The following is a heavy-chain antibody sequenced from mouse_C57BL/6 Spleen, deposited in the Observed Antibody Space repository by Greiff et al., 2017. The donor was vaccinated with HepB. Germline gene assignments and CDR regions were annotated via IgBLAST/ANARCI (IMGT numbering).Heavy chain of an antibody. CDR1: GYTFTSYW. D-gene: IGHD1-1*01. Sequence: QVQLQQPGAELVRPGSSVKLSCKASGYTFTSYWMHWVKQRPIQGLEWIGNIDPSDSETHYNQKFKDKATLTVDKSSSTAYMQLSSLTSEDSAVYYCAREGSYGGFAYWGQGTLVTVSA. J-gene: IGHJ3*01. CDR2: IDPSDSET. CDR3: AREGSYGGFAY. V-gene: IGHV1-52*01.